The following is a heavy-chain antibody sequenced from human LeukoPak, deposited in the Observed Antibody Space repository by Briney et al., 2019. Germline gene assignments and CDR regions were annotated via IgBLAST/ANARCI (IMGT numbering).Heavy chain of an antibody. V-gene: IGHV1-8*01. CDR1: GYTFTSYD. J-gene: IGHJ5*02. D-gene: IGHD3-10*01. Sequence: ASVKVSCKASGYTFTSYDINWVRQATGQGLEWMGWMNPNSGNTGYAQKFQGRVTMTRNTSISTAYMELSSLRSEDTAVYYCARQGRLGSMVRGAKFDPWGQGTLVTVSS. CDR2: MNPNSGNT. CDR3: ARQGRLGSMVRGAKFDP.